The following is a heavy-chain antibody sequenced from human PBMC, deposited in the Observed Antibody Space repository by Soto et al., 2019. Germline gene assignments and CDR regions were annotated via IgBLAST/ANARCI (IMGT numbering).Heavy chain of an antibody. CDR3: AGDAPIAQLDY. Sequence: EVQLVESGGGLVQPGGSLRLSCAASGFIFNSYWMSWVRQAPGKGLEWVANINPDGSGKYYVDSMRGRFNIARDNAKNSLYLQMNNLRAEDGAVYYCAGDAPIAQLDYWGQGILGTVSS. V-gene: IGHV3-7*01. CDR1: GFIFNSYW. D-gene: IGHD2-21*01. J-gene: IGHJ4*02. CDR2: INPDGSGK.